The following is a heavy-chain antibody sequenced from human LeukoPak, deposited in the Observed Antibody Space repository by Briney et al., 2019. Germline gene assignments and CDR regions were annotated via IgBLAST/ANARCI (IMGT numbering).Heavy chain of an antibody. D-gene: IGHD1-20*01. CDR2: ISLNGGST. J-gene: IGHJ1*01. CDR1: GFTFDEYG. V-gene: IGHV3-20*01. CDR3: GITMFQH. Sequence: GGSLRLSCAASGFTFDEYGMSWVRQAPGKGLEWVSGISLNGGSTGYADSMKGRFTISRDNAKNSLYLEMNSLRAEDTALYVRGITMFQHWGQGTLVTVSS.